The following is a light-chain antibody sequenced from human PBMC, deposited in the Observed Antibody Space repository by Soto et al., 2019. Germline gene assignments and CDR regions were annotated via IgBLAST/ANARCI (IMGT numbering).Light chain of an antibody. CDR3: QQRSNWPPWT. V-gene: IGKV3-11*01. CDR2: DAS. Sequence: EIVLTQSPATLSLSPGERATLSCRASQSVSSYLAWCQQKPGQAPRLLIYDASNRATGIPARFSGSGSGTDFTLTISSLEPEDFAVYYCQQRSNWPPWTFGQGTKVDNK. J-gene: IGKJ1*01. CDR1: QSVSSY.